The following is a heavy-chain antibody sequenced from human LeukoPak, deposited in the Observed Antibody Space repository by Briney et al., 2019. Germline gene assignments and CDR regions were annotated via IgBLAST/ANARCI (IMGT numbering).Heavy chain of an antibody. CDR1: GYSFTSYW. CDR2: IYPGDSDT. V-gene: IGHV5-51*01. D-gene: IGHD2-2*02. CDR3: ARGREYQLLYRGAWFDP. J-gene: IGHJ5*02. Sequence: GESLKISCKGSGYSFTSYWIGWVRQMPGKGLEWMGIIYPGDSDTRYSPSFQGQVTISADKSISTAYLQWSSLKASDTAMYYCARGREYQLLYRGAWFDPWGQGTLVTVSS.